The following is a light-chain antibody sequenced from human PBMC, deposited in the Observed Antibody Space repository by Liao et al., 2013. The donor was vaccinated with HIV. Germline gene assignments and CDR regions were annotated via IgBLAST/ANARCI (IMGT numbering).Light chain of an antibody. CDR3: QTWDRNTVI. Sequence: SYELTQPPTVSVSPGQTASITCSGDKLGNKYASWYQQKPGQSPVLVIYQDTKRPSGIPERFSGSKSGNTATLTISGTQAVDEADYYCQTWDRNTVIFGGGTKLTVL. V-gene: IGLV3-1*01. CDR2: QDT. J-gene: IGLJ2*01. CDR1: KLGNKY.